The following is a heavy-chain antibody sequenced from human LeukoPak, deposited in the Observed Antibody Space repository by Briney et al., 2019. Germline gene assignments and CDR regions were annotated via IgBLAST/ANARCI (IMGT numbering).Heavy chain of an antibody. CDR2: IYYSGST. D-gene: IGHD3-10*01. CDR3: ARHLGAVRGVIIGYFDY. CDR1: GDSISSYY. V-gene: IGHV4-59*08. J-gene: IGHJ4*02. Sequence: SETLSLTCTVSGDSISSYYWSWIRQPPGKGLEWIGYIYYSGSTNYNPSLKSRVTISVDTSKNQFSLKLSSVTAADTAVYYCARHLGAVRGVIIGYFDYWGQGTLVTVSS.